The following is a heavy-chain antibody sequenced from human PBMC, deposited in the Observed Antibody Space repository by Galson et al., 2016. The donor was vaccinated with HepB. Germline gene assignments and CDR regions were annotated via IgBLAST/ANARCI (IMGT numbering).Heavy chain of an antibody. CDR2: ISYDGSLK. D-gene: IGHD3-9*01. V-gene: IGHV3-30*03. CDR3: ARTAGLDSLDV. J-gene: IGHJ6*02. CDR1: GFTFSNYG. Sequence: SLRLSCAASGFTFSNYGMHWVRQAPGKGLEWAAVISYDGSLKYYGDSGKGRFTISRDISKNTLYLQMNSRRAEDTAVYYCARTAGLDSLDVWGQGTTVTVSS.